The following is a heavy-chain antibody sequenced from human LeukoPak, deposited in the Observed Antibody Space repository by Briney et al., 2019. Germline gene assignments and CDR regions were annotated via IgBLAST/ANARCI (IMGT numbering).Heavy chain of an antibody. CDR1: GGSISSGSYY. D-gene: IGHD2-15*01. V-gene: IGHV4-61*02. CDR3: ARSVEGYCRGGSCYYYSYYMDV. CDR2: IHTSGST. J-gene: IGHJ6*03. Sequence: SETLSLTCTVSGGSISSGSYYWSWIRQPAGKGLEWIGRIHTSGSTNYNPSLKSRVTISVDTSKNQFSLKLSSVTAADTAVYYCARSVEGYCRGGSCYYYSYYMDVWGKGTTVTVSS.